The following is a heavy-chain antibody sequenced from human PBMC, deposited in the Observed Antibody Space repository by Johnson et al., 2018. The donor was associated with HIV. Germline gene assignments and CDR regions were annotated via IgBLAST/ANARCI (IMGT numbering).Heavy chain of an antibody. D-gene: IGHD6-13*01. J-gene: IGHJ3*02. CDR2: ISSNGGST. V-gene: IGHV3-64*01. Sequence: VQLLESGGGLVQPGGSLRLSCAASGFTFSSYAMHWVRQAPGKGLEYVSAISSNGGSTYYANSVKGRFTISRDNSKNTLYLQINRLRAEDTAVYYCANDLYSSSCTNDAFDILGQGTMVTVSS. CDR3: ANDLYSSSCTNDAFDI. CDR1: GFTFSSYA.